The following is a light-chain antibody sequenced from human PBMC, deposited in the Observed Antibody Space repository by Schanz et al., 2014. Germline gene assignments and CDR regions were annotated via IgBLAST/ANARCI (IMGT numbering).Light chain of an antibody. V-gene: IGLV2-14*03. Sequence: QSALTQPASVSGSPGQLITISCTGTSSDVGGYNYVSWYQQYPGKAPKLMIYDVSNRPSGVSNRFSGSKSGNTASLTISGLQAEDEADYYCSSFAGHKVFGGGTKLTVL. CDR1: SSDVGGYNY. CDR3: SSFAGHKV. CDR2: DVS. J-gene: IGLJ2*01.